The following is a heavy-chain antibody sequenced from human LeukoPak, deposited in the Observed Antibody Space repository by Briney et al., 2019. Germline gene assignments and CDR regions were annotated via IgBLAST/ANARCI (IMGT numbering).Heavy chain of an antibody. D-gene: IGHD2-15*01. Sequence: SETLSLTCSVSGGPITTGAYYWVWVRQSPGKGLEWIASIYNDGDTYYNPSFESRVTIAIETSKNQFSLRMTSVTAADTGVYYCTCRGFRIPRDAFDVWGQGTRVAVS. V-gene: IGHV4-39*01. J-gene: IGHJ3*01. CDR1: GGPITTGAYY. CDR2: IYNDGDT. CDR3: TCRGFRIPRDAFDV.